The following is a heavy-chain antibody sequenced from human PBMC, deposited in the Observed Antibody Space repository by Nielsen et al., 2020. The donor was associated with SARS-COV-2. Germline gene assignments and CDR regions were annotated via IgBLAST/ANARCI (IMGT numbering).Heavy chain of an antibody. CDR3: ARAAHYYDSSGYYPIDY. Sequence: SVKVSCKASGYTFTSYGISWVRQAPGQGLEWMGGIIPIFGTANYAQKFQGRVTITADKSTSTAYMELSSLRSEDTAVYYCARAAHYYDSSGYYPIDYWGQGTLVTVSS. J-gene: IGHJ4*02. CDR1: GYTFTSYG. CDR2: IIPIFGTA. D-gene: IGHD3-22*01. V-gene: IGHV1-69*06.